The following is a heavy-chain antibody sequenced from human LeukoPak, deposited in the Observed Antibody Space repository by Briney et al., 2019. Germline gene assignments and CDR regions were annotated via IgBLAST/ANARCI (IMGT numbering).Heavy chain of an antibody. D-gene: IGHD6-13*01. J-gene: IGHJ6*03. Sequence: KTSETLSLTCTVSGGSISSYYWSWIRQPPGKGLEWIGYIYYSGSTNYNPSLKSRVTISVDTSKNQFSLKLSSVTAADTAVYYCARGISSWWKIDYYYYYMDVWGKGTTVTISS. CDR2: IYYSGST. CDR3: ARGISSWWKIDYYYYYMDV. V-gene: IGHV4-59*01. CDR1: GGSISSYY.